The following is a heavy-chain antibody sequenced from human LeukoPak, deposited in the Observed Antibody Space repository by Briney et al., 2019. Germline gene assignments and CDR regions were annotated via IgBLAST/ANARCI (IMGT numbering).Heavy chain of an antibody. CDR2: IYYSGST. D-gene: IGHD6-13*01. CDR3: ARFIAAADTIDY. V-gene: IGHV4-39*01. Sequence: KPSETLSLTCTVSGGSISSSSYYWGWIRQPPGKGLEWIGSIYYSGSTYYNPSLKSRVTISVDTSKNQFSLKLSSVTAADTAVYYCARFIAAADTIDYCGQGTLVTVSS. CDR1: GGSISSSSYY. J-gene: IGHJ4*02.